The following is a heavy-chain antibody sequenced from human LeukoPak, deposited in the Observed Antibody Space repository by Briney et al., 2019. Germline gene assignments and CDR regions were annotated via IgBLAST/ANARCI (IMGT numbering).Heavy chain of an antibody. CDR1: GFTFSSYA. V-gene: IGHV3-30-3*01. J-gene: IGHJ6*03. CDR3: ARDWASTPPLSYYYYYMDV. CDR2: ISYDGSNK. Sequence: GGSLRLSCAASGFTFSSYAMHWVRQAPGKGLEWVAVISYDGSNKYYADSVKGRFTISRDNSKNTLYLQMNSLRAEDTAVYYCARDWASTPPLSYYYYYMDVWGKGTTVTVSS. D-gene: IGHD2-2*01.